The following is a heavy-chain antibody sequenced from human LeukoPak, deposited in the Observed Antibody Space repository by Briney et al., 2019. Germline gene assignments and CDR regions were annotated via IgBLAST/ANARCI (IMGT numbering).Heavy chain of an antibody. CDR3: AKHRGDAYNALDY. CDR2: ITVGGTT. J-gene: IGHJ4*02. V-gene: IGHV3-23*01. D-gene: IGHD5-24*01. Sequence: GGSLRLSCAASGLTFSVYAMTWVRQAPGKGLEWVSVITVGGTTYYLDSVKGRFTISRDNSKNTLYLQMNSLRSEDTAVYYCAKHRGDAYNALDYWGQGTLVTVSS. CDR1: GLTFSVYA.